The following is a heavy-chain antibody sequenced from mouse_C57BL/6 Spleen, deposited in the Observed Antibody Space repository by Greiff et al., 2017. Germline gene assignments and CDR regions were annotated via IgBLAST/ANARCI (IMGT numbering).Heavy chain of an antibody. CDR3: ARGGTRYFDV. V-gene: IGHV1-69*01. CDR1: GYTFTSYW. Sequence: VQLQQPGAELVMPGASVKLSCKASGYTFTSYWMHWVKQRPGQGLEWIGEIDPSDSYTNYNQQFKGKSTLTVDKSSSTAYMPLSSLTSEDSAVYYCARGGTRYFDVWGTGTTGTVSS. J-gene: IGHJ1*03. CDR2: IDPSDSYT. D-gene: IGHD3-3*01.